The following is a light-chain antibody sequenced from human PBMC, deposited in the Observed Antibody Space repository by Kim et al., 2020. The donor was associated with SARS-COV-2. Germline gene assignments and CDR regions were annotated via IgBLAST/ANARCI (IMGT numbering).Light chain of an antibody. Sequence: SYELTQPPSVSVSPGQTASITRSGDKLGDKYACWYQQKPGQSPVLVIYQDSKRPSGIPERFSGSNSGNTATLTISGTQAMDEADYYCQAWDSSTKVVLGGGTQLTV. J-gene: IGLJ2*01. V-gene: IGLV3-1*01. CDR1: KLGDKY. CDR3: QAWDSSTKVV. CDR2: QDS.